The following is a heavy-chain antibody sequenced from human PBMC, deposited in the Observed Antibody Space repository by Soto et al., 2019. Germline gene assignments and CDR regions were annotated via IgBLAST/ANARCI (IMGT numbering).Heavy chain of an antibody. CDR2: ISGSGGST. Sequence: LRLSCAASGFTFSSYAMSWVRQAPGKGLEWVSAISGSGGSTYYADSVKGRFTISRDNSKNTLYLQMNSLRAEDTAVYYCAKILIRLIVVVPAAISGLDYWGQGTLVTVSS. D-gene: IGHD2-2*02. CDR1: GFTFSSYA. CDR3: AKILIRLIVVVPAAISGLDY. V-gene: IGHV3-23*01. J-gene: IGHJ4*02.